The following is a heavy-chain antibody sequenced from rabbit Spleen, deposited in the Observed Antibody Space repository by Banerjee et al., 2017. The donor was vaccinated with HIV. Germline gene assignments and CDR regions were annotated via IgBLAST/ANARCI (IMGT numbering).Heavy chain of an antibody. CDR2: IYGSGPT. CDR3: ARDSGSNDYIDVYFNL. CDR1: GFSFNNSYW. D-gene: IGHD8-1*01. V-gene: IGHV1S40*01. Sequence: QSLEESGGDLVKPGASLTLTCTASGFSFNNSYWIFWVRQAPGKGLEWIAWIYGSGPTYYTNWAKGRFTISRTSSTTVTLKMTSLTSADTATYFCARDSGSNDYIDVYFNLWGPGTLVTVS. J-gene: IGHJ4*01.